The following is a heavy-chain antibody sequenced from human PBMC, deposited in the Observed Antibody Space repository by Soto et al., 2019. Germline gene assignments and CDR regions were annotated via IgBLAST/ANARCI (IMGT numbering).Heavy chain of an antibody. Sequence: SETLSLTCTVSGGSISSGGYYWSWIRQHPGKGLEWIGYIYYSGSTYYNPSLKSRVTLSVDTSKNQFSLNLNSVTAADTAVFYCEREGPPIRAHNPPEYFQHWGQGTPVTVSS. CDR2: IYYSGST. J-gene: IGHJ1*01. CDR1: GGSISSGGYY. CDR3: EREGPPIRAHNPPEYFQH. V-gene: IGHV4-31*03.